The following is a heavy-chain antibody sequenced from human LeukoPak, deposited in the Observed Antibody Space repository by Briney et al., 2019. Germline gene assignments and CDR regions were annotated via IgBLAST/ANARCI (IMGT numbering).Heavy chain of an antibody. CDR2: IKKDGSEK. J-gene: IGHJ4*02. V-gene: IGHV3-7*01. CDR3: ARDYVTMAPDY. CDR1: GFTFSDSW. D-gene: IGHD3-10*02. Sequence: PGGSLRLSCVASGFTFSDSWMSWVRQAPGKGLEWVADIKKDGSEKDYVDSVKGRFTISRDDAKNSLYLQMSSLRAEDTAVYYCARDYVTMAPDYGGPGTLVTVSS.